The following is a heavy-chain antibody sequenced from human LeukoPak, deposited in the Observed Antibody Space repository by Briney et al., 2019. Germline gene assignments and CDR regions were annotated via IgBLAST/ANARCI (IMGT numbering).Heavy chain of an antibody. D-gene: IGHD2-15*01. J-gene: IGHJ4*02. Sequence: ASVKVSCKASGYTFTSYGISWLRQAPGQGLEWMGWISAYNGNTSYAQKLQGRVTMTTDTSTSTAYMELRSLRSDDTAVYYCARVGPEYCSGGSCYTTEYYFDYWGQGTLVTVSS. CDR3: ARVGPEYCSGGSCYTTEYYFDY. CDR1: GYTFTSYG. V-gene: IGHV1-18*01. CDR2: ISAYNGNT.